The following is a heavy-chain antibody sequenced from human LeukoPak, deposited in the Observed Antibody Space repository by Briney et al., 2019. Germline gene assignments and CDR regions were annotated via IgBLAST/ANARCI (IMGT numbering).Heavy chain of an antibody. CDR3: ARKRGYSYGYARGSFDY. V-gene: IGHV4-34*01. CDR1: GGSMINNY. CDR2: INHSGST. Sequence: PSETLSLTCTVSGGSMINNYWSWIRQPPGKGLEWIGEINHSGSTNYNPSLKSRVTISVDTSKNQFSLKLSSVTAADTAVYYCARKRGYSYGYARGSFDYWGQGTLVTVSS. J-gene: IGHJ4*02. D-gene: IGHD5-18*01.